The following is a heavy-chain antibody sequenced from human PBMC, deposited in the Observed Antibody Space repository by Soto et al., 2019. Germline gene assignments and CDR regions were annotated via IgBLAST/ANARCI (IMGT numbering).Heavy chain of an antibody. V-gene: IGHV4-59*01. Sequence: PXESLSLTCTVSGASISSYYWSWIRQPPGKGLEWIGYIYYSGSTNYNPSLKSRVTISVDTSKNQFSLKLSSVTAADTAVYYCARGNESGYYYFDYWGQGTLVTVSS. J-gene: IGHJ4*02. CDR1: GASISSYY. D-gene: IGHD3-22*01. CDR2: IYYSGST. CDR3: ARGNESGYYYFDY.